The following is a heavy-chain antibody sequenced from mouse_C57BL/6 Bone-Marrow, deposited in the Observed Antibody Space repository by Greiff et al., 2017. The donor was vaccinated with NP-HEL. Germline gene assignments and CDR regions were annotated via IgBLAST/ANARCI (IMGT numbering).Heavy chain of an antibody. V-gene: IGHV5-12*01. CDR3: ARHAFITTVVATEYFDV. CDR1: GFTFSDYY. CDR2: ISNGGGST. Sequence: EVKLVESGGGLVQPGGSLKLSCAASGFTFSDYYMYWVRQTPEKRLEWVAYISNGGGSTYYPDTVKGRFTISRDNAKNTLYLQMSRLKSEDTAMYYCARHAFITTVVATEYFDVWGTGTTVTVSS. D-gene: IGHD1-1*01. J-gene: IGHJ1*03.